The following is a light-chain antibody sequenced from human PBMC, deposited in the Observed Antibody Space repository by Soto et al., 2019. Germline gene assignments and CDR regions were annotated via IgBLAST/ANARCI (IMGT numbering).Light chain of an antibody. CDR1: QSVASSTY. V-gene: IGKV3-20*01. CDR3: QQYGGSPAIT. J-gene: IGKJ5*01. CDR2: GAS. Sequence: EIVLTQSPGTLSLSPGERGTLSCRASQSVASSTYLAWYQQKPGQAPRLLIYGASSRATGIPDRFRASASGTDFTLTISRLEPEDFAVYFCQQYGGSPAITFGQGTRLEIK.